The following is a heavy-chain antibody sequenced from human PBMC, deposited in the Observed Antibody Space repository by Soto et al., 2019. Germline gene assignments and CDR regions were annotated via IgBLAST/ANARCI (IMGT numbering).Heavy chain of an antibody. V-gene: IGHV4-59*01. CDR3: ARLKTYYDFWSGYRTTEDAFDI. CDR1: GGSISSYY. J-gene: IGHJ3*02. D-gene: IGHD3-3*01. CDR2: IYYSGST. Sequence: SETLSLTCTVSGGSISSYYWSWIRQPPGKGLEWIGYIYYSGSTNYNPSLKSRVTISVDTSKNQFSLKLSSVTAADTAVYYCARLKTYYDFWSGYRTTEDAFDIWGQGTMVT.